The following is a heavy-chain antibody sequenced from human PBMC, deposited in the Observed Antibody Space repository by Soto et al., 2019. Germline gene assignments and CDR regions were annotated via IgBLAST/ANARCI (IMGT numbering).Heavy chain of an antibody. CDR2: ISSSGTI. J-gene: IGHJ3*02. CDR3: TKEKSVMYSGYDAFDI. D-gene: IGHD5-12*01. V-gene: IGHV3-48*03. Sequence: GSLRLSCAASGFTFSSYEMDWVRQAPGKGLEWVAYISSSGTILYGDSVKGRFTISRDNADNSLYLQMNSLTAEDTAVYYCTKEKSVMYSGYDAFDIWGRGTMVTVSS. CDR1: GFTFSSYE.